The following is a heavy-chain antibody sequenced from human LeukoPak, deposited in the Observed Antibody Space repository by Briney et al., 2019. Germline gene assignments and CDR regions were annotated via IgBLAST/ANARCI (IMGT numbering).Heavy chain of an antibody. CDR2: ISGSGGST. J-gene: IGHJ5*02. D-gene: IGHD3-22*01. Sequence: GGSLRLSCAASGLTFSSYAMSWVRQAPGKGLEWVSAISGSGGSTYYVDSVKGRFTISRDNSKNTLYLQMNSLRAEDTAVYYCAKDRLFLNYYDSSGYYYDWFDPWGQGTLVTVSS. CDR1: GLTFSSYA. CDR3: AKDRLFLNYYDSSGYYYDWFDP. V-gene: IGHV3-23*01.